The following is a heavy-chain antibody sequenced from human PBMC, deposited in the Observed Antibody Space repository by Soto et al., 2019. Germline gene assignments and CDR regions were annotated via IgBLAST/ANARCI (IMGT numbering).Heavy chain of an antibody. CDR1: GFTFSSHA. D-gene: IGHD2-2*01. CDR2: ISYDGSNK. CDR3: ARGKVIGRDIVVVQAAMAGYGMDV. V-gene: IGHV3-30-3*01. J-gene: IGHJ6*02. Sequence: PGWSLRLSCAASGFTFSSHAMHWVRQAPGKGLEWVAVISYDGSNKYYADSVKGRFTISRDNSKNTLYLQMNSLRAEDTAVYYCARGKVIGRDIVVVQAAMAGYGMDVWGQGTTVTGSS.